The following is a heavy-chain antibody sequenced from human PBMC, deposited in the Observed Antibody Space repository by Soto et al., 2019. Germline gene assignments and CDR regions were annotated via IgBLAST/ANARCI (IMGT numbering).Heavy chain of an antibody. CDR3: ARDAAMGDYYHYGMDV. D-gene: IGHD5-18*01. CDR1: GYTFTGYY. J-gene: IGHJ6*02. V-gene: IGHV1-2*04. CDR2: INPSSGGA. Sequence: ASVKVSCKASGYTFTGYYLHWVRQAPGQGLEWMGWINPSSGGANIAQKFQGWVTMTRDTSIDTAYMELTRLRSDDAAVYYCARDAAMGDYYHYGMDVWGQGTPVTVSS.